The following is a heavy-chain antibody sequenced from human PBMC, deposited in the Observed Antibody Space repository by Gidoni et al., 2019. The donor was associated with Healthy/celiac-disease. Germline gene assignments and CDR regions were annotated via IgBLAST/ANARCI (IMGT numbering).Heavy chain of an antibody. J-gene: IGHJ4*02. Sequence: STNYNPSLKSRVTISVDKSKNQFSLKLSSVTAADTAVYYCARDPRAIALAGGFEDWGQGTLVTVSS. D-gene: IGHD6-19*01. V-gene: IGHV4-4*02. CDR2: ST. CDR3: ARDPRAIALAGGFED.